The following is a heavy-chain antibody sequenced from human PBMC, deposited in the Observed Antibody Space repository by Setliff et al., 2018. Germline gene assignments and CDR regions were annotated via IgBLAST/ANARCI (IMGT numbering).Heavy chain of an antibody. J-gene: IGHJ4*02. CDR1: GGSITSGSNY. CDR2: IDPSGNT. CDR3: ARHPSSGSYYGGSIFYFDD. V-gene: IGHV4-61*09. D-gene: IGHD1-26*01. Sequence: PSETLSLTCTVSGGSITSGSNYWSWIRQPAGRGLEWMGHIDPSGNTNYHPSLRSRVTISRDTSKNQFSLKLSFVTAADTAVYYCARHPSSGSYYGGSIFYFDDWGPGILVTVSS.